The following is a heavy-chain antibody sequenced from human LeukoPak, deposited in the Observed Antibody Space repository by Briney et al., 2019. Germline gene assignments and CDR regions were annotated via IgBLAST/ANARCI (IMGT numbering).Heavy chain of an antibody. J-gene: IGHJ4*02. D-gene: IGHD1-26*01. CDR2: INHSGST. CDR3: ATGSHYFDY. CDR1: GGSFSGYY. Sequence: SETLSLTCAVYGGSFSGYYWSWIRQPPGKGLEWIGKINHSGSTKYNPSLKSRATISEDTSKNQFSLKLSSVTAADTAVYYCATGSHYFDYWGQGTLVTVSS. V-gene: IGHV4-34*01.